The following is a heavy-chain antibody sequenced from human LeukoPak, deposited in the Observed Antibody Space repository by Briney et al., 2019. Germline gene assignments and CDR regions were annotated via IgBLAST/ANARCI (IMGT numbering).Heavy chain of an antibody. D-gene: IGHD3-22*01. CDR1: GGSFSDYY. Sequence: SETLSLTCAVYGGSFSDYYWSWIRQPPGKGLEWIGEINYSGSTNYNPSLKSRVTISVDTSKNQFSLKLSSVTAADTAVYYCARHPGGDYYDSSGYYLDYWGQGTLVTVSS. CDR2: INYSGST. V-gene: IGHV4-34*01. J-gene: IGHJ4*02. CDR3: ARHPGGDYYDSSGYYLDY.